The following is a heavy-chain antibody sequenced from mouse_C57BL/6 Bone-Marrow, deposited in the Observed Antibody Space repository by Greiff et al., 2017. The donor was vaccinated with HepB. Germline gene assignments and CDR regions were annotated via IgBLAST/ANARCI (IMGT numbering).Heavy chain of an antibody. CDR1: GYTFTSYW. J-gene: IGHJ4*01. CDR2: IHPNSGST. V-gene: IGHV1-64*01. Sequence: QVQLQQPGAELVKPGASVKLSCKASGYTFTSYWMHWVKPRPGQGLEWIGMIHPNSGSTNYNEKFKSKATLTVDKSSSTAYMQLSSLTSEDSAVYYCAREGGGQLRQGAMDYWGQGTSVTVSS. CDR3: AREGGGQLRQGAMDY. D-gene: IGHD3-2*02.